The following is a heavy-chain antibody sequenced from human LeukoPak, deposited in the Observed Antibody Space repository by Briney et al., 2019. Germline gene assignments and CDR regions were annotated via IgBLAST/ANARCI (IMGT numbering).Heavy chain of an antibody. D-gene: IGHD2-2*01. CDR1: GGSLTGYY. CDR2: THHSGST. V-gene: IGHV4-59*12. J-gene: IGHJ4*01. CDR3: ARGPRYQLLAFDF. Sequence: SETLSLTCEVSGGSLTGYYWSWIRQPPGKGLEWIGFTHHSGSTYYNPSLKSRVTLSLDTSENHFSLHLSSLTAADTAVYYCARGPRYQLLAFDFWGQGTQVTVSS.